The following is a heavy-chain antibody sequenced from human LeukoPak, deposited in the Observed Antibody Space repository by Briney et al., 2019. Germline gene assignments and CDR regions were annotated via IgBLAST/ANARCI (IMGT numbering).Heavy chain of an antibody. Sequence: GGSLRLSCAASGFTFSRSWLTWVRQAPGKGLEWVASINQEGSVKHYLDSVKGRFTISRDNSNNLLFLQMNSLRAEDTAVYYCAREAVAGFGYWGQGTLVTVSS. V-gene: IGHV3-7*01. D-gene: IGHD6-19*01. CDR3: AREAVAGFGY. CDR1: GFTFSRSW. J-gene: IGHJ4*02. CDR2: INQEGSVK.